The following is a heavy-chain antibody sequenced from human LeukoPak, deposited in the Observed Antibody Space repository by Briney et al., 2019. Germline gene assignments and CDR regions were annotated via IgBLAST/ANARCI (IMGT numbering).Heavy chain of an antibody. Sequence: GGSLRLSCAASGFTFSSYSMNWVRQAPGKGLEWVSYISSSSSTIYYADSVKGRFTISRDNAKNSLYLQMNSLRAEDTAVYYCARSAPEHGYYCYMDVWGKGTTVTVSS. CDR1: GFTFSSYS. CDR2: ISSSSSTI. D-gene: IGHD1-14*01. CDR3: ARSAPEHGYYCYMDV. V-gene: IGHV3-48*01. J-gene: IGHJ6*03.